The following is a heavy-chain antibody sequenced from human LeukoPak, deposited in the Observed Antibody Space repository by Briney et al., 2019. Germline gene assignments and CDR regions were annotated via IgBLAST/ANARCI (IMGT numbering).Heavy chain of an antibody. D-gene: IGHD6-6*01. J-gene: IGHJ4*02. CDR1: GYTFTSYG. V-gene: IGHV1-18*01. Sequence: GASVKVSCKASGYTFTSYGISWVRQAPGQGLEWMGWISAYNGNTNYAQKFQGRVTMTEDTSTDTAYMELSSLRSEDTAVYYCATASQGSSSSDSVDYWGQGTLVTVSS. CDR2: ISAYNGNT. CDR3: ATASQGSSSSDSVDY.